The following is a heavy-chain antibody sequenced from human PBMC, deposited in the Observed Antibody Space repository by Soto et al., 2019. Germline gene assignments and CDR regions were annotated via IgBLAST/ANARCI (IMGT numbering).Heavy chain of an antibody. Sequence: SETLSITCAVSGGSISSSNWWSWVRQPPGKGLEWIGEIYHSGSTNYNPSLKSRVTISVDKSKNQFSLKLYLQMNSLRAEDTAVYYCAKDPYDSSGYYFDYWGQGTLVTVSS. V-gene: IGHV4-4*02. D-gene: IGHD3-22*01. CDR1: GGSISSSNW. CDR2: IYHSGST. J-gene: IGHJ4*02. CDR3: AKDPYDSSGYYFDY.